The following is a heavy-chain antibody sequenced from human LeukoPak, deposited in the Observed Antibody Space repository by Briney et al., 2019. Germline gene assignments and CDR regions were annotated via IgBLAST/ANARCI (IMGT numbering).Heavy chain of an antibody. CDR3: ARERVTTTAFDI. CDR1: GFTLSTYN. CDR2: ITSSSTY. Sequence: KPGGSLRLSCAASGFTLSTYNTHWVRQAPGKGLEWVSSITSSSTYYADSVKGRFTISRDNAKSSLYLQMSSLRAEDTAVYYCARERVTTTAFDIWGQGTMVTVSS. V-gene: IGHV3-21*01. D-gene: IGHD5-12*01. J-gene: IGHJ3*02.